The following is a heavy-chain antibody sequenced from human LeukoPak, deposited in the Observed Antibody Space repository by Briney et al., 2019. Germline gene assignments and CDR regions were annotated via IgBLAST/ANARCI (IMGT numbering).Heavy chain of an antibody. V-gene: IGHV4-59*01. Sequence: SETLSLTCTVSGGSISSYYWSWIRQPPGKGLEWIGYIYYSGSTNYNPSLKSRVTISVDTSKNQFSLKLSSVTAADTAVYYCARDPWSGGYLSSDAFDIWGQGTMVTVSS. CDR1: GGSISSYY. J-gene: IGHJ3*02. CDR3: ARDPWSGGYLSSDAFDI. D-gene: IGHD1-26*01. CDR2: IYYSGST.